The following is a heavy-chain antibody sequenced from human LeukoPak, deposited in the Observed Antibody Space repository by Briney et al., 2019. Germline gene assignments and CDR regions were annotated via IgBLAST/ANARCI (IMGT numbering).Heavy chain of an antibody. CDR3: ASLAHFDGSTYYPDF. D-gene: IGHD3-22*01. Sequence: ASVKVSCKASGYTFTGYYMHWVRQAPGQGLEWMGWINPNSGDTNYAQNFQGRVTMTRDTSITTAYMELSRLTSDDTAVYYCASLAHFDGSTYYPDFWGQGTLVTVSS. J-gene: IGHJ4*02. V-gene: IGHV1-2*02. CDR2: INPNSGDT. CDR1: GYTFTGYY.